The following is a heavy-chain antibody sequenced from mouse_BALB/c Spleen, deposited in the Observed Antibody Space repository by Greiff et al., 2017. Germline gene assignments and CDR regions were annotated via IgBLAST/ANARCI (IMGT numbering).Heavy chain of an antibody. D-gene: IGHD2-4*01. CDR3: ARGGDYDRLMDY. CDR2: ISYDGSN. V-gene: IGHV3-6*02. CDR1: GYSITSGYY. J-gene: IGHJ4*01. Sequence: ESGPGLVKPSQSLSLTCSVTGYSITSGYYWNWIRQFPGNKLEWMGYISYDGSNNYNPSLKNRISITRDTSKNQFFLKLKSVTTEDTATYYCARGGDYDRLMDYWGQGTSVTVSS.